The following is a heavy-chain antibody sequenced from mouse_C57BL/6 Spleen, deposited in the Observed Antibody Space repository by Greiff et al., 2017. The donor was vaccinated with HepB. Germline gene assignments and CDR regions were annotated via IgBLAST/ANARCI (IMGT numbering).Heavy chain of an antibody. D-gene: IGHD2-13*01. CDR3: ATWNSRDTWYIDV. J-gene: IGHJ1*03. V-gene: IGHV2-2*01. Sequence: VKLVESGPGLVQPSQSLSITCTVSGFSLTSYGVHWVRQSPGKGLEWLGVIWSGGSTDYNAAFISRLSISKDNSKSQVFFKMNSLQPDDTAIYYGATWNSRDTWYIDVWGTGTTVTVSS. CDR1: GFSLTSYG. CDR2: IWSGGST.